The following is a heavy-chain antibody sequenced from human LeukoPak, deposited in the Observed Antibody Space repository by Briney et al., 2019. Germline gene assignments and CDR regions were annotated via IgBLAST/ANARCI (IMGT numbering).Heavy chain of an antibody. Sequence: PSETLSLTCSVSGFSISSGYFWAWIRQPPGKGLEWIGRVYHTGTTYYDPSLKSRVTISVDTSRNQFSLKLSSVTAADTAVYYCARAHLRYALDYWGQGTLVTVSS. J-gene: IGHJ4*02. CDR1: GFSISSGYF. CDR2: VYHTGTT. V-gene: IGHV4-38-2*02. D-gene: IGHD4-17*01. CDR3: ARAHLRYALDY.